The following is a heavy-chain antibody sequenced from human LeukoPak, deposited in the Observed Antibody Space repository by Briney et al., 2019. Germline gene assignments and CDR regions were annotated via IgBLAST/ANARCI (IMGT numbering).Heavy chain of an antibody. CDR3: ARAPYSSSWSPAYYYMDV. D-gene: IGHD6-13*01. Sequence: SETLSLTCTVSGGSISSGGYYWSWIGQHPGKGLEWIGYIYYSGSTYYNPSLKSRVTISVDTSKNQFSLKLSSVTAADTAVYYCARAPYSSSWSPAYYYMDVWGKGTTVTVSS. CDR1: GGSISSGGYY. J-gene: IGHJ6*03. CDR2: IYYSGST. V-gene: IGHV4-31*03.